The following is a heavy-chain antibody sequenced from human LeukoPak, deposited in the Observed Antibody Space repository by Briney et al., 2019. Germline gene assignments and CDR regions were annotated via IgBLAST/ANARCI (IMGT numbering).Heavy chain of an antibody. V-gene: IGHV3-23*01. CDR3: AKKVGLVSAPLYYFDV. CDR1: GFTFSSYA. D-gene: IGHD5/OR15-5a*01. CDR2: ISGPAGSW. J-gene: IGHJ4*02. Sequence: GGSLRLSCAASGFTFSSYAMSWVRQAPGKGLEWVSAISGPAGSWDYADSVKGRFTISRDNSKNTLFLQMNSLRADDAAIYYCAKKVGLVSAPLYYFDVWGQGTLVTVSS.